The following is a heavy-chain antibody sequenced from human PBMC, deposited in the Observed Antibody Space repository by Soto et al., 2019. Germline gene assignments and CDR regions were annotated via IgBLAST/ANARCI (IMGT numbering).Heavy chain of an antibody. CDR1: GDTFSFYS. D-gene: IGHD3-10*01. Sequence: QVQLVQSGAEVRKPGSSVKVSCKASGDTFSFYSINWVRQAPGLGLEWMGRINPIISMSNYAQRFQGRVTXTXDQXTSPAYMELSVRRSEDPAIYYCASSYGSGYRAFDYWGQGALVTVSS. V-gene: IGHV1-69*02. CDR2: INPIISMS. J-gene: IGHJ4*02. CDR3: ASSYGSGYRAFDY.